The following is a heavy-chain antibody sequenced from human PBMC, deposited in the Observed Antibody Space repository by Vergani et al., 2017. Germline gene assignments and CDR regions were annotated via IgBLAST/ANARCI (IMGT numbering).Heavy chain of an antibody. CDR1: GGSISSGDYY. J-gene: IGHJ5*02. CDR2: IYYSGST. Sequence: QVQLQESGPGLVKPSQTLSLTCTVSGGSISSGDYYWSWIRQPPGKGLEWIGYIYYSGSTYYNPSLKSRVTISVDTSKNQFSLKLSSVTAADTAVNYCARVPTKEDGDYVDWFDPWGQGTLVTVSS. CDR3: ARVPTKEDGDYVDWFDP. V-gene: IGHV4-30-4*01. D-gene: IGHD4-17*01.